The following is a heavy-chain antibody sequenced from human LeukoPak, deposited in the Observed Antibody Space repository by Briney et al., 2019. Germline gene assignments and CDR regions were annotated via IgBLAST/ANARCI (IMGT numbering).Heavy chain of an antibody. D-gene: IGHD3-22*01. CDR2: IKSKTDGGTT. V-gene: IGHV3-15*07. Sequence: GGSLRLSCAASGFTFSNAWMNWVRQAPGRGLEWVGRIKSKTDGGTTDYAAPVKGRFTISRDDSKNTLYLQMNSLKTEDTAVYYCSTTYYYDSSEGYWGQGTLVTVSS. CDR1: GFTFSNAW. CDR3: STTYYYDSSEGY. J-gene: IGHJ4*02.